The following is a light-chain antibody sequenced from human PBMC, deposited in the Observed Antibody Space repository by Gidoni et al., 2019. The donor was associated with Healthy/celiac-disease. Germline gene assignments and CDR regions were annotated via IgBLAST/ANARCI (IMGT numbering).Light chain of an antibody. J-gene: IGKJ3*01. V-gene: IGKV1-9*01. CDR3: QQLNSYPRT. CDR2: AAS. CDR1: QGISSY. Sequence: DIQLTQSPSFRSASVGDRVTITCRASQGISSYLYWYQQKPGKAPKLLSYAASTLQSGVPSRFSGSGSGTEFTLTISSLQPEDFATYYCQQLNSYPRTFGPGTKVEIK.